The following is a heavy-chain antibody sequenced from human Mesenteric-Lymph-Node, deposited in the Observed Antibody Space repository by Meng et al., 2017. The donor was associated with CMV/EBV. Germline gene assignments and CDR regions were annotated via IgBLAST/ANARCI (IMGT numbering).Heavy chain of an antibody. Sequence: SVKVSCKASGGTFSSYAISWVRQAPGQGLEWMGGIIPIFGTANYAQKFQGRVTITTDESTSTAYVELSSLRSEDTAVYYCARGNCSSTSCYLGYYYYGMDVWGQGTTVTVSS. CDR3: ARGNCSSTSCYLGYYYYGMDV. J-gene: IGHJ6*02. D-gene: IGHD2-2*01. CDR2: IIPIFGTA. V-gene: IGHV1-69*05. CDR1: GGTFSSYA.